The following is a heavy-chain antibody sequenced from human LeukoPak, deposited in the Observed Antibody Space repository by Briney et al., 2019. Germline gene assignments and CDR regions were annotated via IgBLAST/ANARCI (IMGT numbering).Heavy chain of an antibody. CDR3: ARGGLGSWTFDS. CDR2: IGSSGSTI. V-gene: IGHV3-48*02. Sequence: GGSLRLSCAGAGFIFSTYSMNWVRQAPGKGLEWVSYIGSSGSTIYYAGSVKGRFTISRDNAKYSLYLQMNSLRDEDTAVYYCARGGLGSWTFDSWGQGTLVTVSS. D-gene: IGHD1-26*01. J-gene: IGHJ4*02. CDR1: GFIFSTYS.